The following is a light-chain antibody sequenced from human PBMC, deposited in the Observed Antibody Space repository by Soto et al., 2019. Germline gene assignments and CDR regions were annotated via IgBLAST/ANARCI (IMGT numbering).Light chain of an antibody. V-gene: IGKV3-20*01. Sequence: EIVLTQSPGSLSLSPGERATLSCRASQSVSNNYLAWYQQKPRQAPRLLIYGTSSRATGIPDRFSGSGSGTDFSLTISRLETEDFAVYYWQQYGSAPGLFTFGPGTKVEIK. CDR2: GTS. CDR1: QSVSNNY. J-gene: IGKJ3*01. CDR3: QQYGSAPGLFT.